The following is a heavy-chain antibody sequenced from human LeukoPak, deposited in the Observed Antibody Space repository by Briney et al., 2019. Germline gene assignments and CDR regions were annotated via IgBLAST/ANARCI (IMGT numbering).Heavy chain of an antibody. J-gene: IGHJ4*02. CDR2: IYYSGST. D-gene: IGHD6-13*01. CDR1: GGSISSYY. V-gene: IGHV4-59*06. Sequence: KASETLSLTCTVSGGSISSYYWSWIRQPPGKGLEWIGYIYYSGSTYYNPSLKSRVTISVDTSKNQFSLKLSSVTAADTAVYYCARVKQQLIDYWGQGTLVTVSS. CDR3: ARVKQQLIDY.